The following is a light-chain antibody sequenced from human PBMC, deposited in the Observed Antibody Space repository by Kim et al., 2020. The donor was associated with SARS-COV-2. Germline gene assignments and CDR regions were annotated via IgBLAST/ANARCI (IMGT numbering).Light chain of an antibody. J-gene: IGKJ4*01. Sequence: SACGGDRVTLTCRASQGISSWLAWYQQKPWKAPKLLVYAASSWQRGVPSRCSGSGSGTDFTLTISSLQPEDFATYYCQQANSFPLTFGGGTKLE. V-gene: IGKV1D-12*01. CDR3: QQANSFPLT. CDR2: AAS. CDR1: QGISSW.